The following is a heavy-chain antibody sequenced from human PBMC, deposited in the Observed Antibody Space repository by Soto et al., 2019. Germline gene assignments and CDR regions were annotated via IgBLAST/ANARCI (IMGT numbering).Heavy chain of an antibody. V-gene: IGHV4-30-4*01. D-gene: IGHD5-18*01. Sequence: QVQLQESGPGLLKPSQTLSLTCTVSGASISSADYYWIWIRQPPGKGLEWIGYISYGGRAFYNPSLKSRVTISIDTSKNQFSLRLASVTAADTAVYYCARAPDAAMATRPDYWGQGALVTVSS. J-gene: IGHJ4*02. CDR2: ISYGGRA. CDR3: ARAPDAAMATRPDY. CDR1: GASISSADYY.